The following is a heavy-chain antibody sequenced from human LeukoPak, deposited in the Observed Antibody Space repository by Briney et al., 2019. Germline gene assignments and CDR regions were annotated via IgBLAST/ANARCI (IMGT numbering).Heavy chain of an antibody. CDR3: AELGITMIGGV. Sequence: PGGSLRLSCAASGFTFSSYEMNWVRKAPGPGMERVSYMSSSCSTRNYADPAKSRLTISRDNAKKSLYLQMASLRAVDTAVYYCAELGITMIGGVWGKGTTVTISS. V-gene: IGHV3-48*03. CDR2: MSSSCSTR. D-gene: IGHD3-10*02. J-gene: IGHJ6*04. CDR1: GFTFSSYE.